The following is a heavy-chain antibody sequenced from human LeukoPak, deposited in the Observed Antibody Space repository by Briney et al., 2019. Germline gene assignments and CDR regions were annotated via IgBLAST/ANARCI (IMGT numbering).Heavy chain of an antibody. J-gene: IGHJ4*02. CDR3: AKDHDFWSGYSDY. V-gene: IGHV3-23*01. CDR1: GFTFSAYA. CDR2: ISGNGGST. D-gene: IGHD3-3*01. Sequence: GGSLRLSCAASGFTFSAYAMSWVRQAPGKGLEWVSDISGNGGSTYYADSVKGRFTISRDNSKNTLYVQMNSLRAEDTAVYYCAKDHDFWSGYSDYWGQGTLVTVSS.